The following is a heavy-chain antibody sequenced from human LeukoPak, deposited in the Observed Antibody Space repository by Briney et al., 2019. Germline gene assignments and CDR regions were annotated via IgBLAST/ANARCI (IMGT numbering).Heavy chain of an antibody. J-gene: IGHJ6*02. Sequence: SETLSLTCTVSGGSISSYYWGWIRQPAGKGLEWIGRIYTSGSTNYNPSLKSRVTMSVDTSKNQFSLKLSSVTAADTAVYYCARDSSSSAKGMDVWGQGTTVTVSS. D-gene: IGHD6-6*01. CDR3: ARDSSSSAKGMDV. CDR1: GGSISSYY. V-gene: IGHV4-4*07. CDR2: IYTSGST.